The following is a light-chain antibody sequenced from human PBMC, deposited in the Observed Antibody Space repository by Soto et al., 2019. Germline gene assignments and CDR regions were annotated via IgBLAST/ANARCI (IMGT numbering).Light chain of an antibody. CDR3: SSYTSTNTLYV. CDR1: SSDVGGFNY. Sequence: QSVLTQPASVSGSPGQSITISCIGTSSDVGGFNYVSWYQQHPGKAPKLMIYEVSNRPSGVSTRFSGSKSANTASLTISGLQAEDEADYYCSSYTSTNTLYVFGTGTKVTVL. CDR2: EVS. V-gene: IGLV2-14*01. J-gene: IGLJ1*01.